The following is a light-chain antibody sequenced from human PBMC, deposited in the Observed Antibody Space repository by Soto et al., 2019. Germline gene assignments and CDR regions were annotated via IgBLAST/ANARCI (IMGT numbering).Light chain of an antibody. CDR3: MQGTHWPYT. CDR1: QSLVYSDGNTY. V-gene: IGKV2-30*01. J-gene: IGKJ2*01. CDR2: KVS. Sequence: VVMTQSPLSLSVTLGQPASISCRSSQSLVYSDGNTYLSWFQQRPGQSPRRLIYKVSNRDSGVPDRLSGSGSGTDFTLKISRVEAEDVAIYYCMQGTHWPYTFGQGTKLEI.